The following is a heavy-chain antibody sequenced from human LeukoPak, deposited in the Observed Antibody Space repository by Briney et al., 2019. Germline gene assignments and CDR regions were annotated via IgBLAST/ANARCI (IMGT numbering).Heavy chain of an antibody. CDR2: INHSGST. CDR1: GGSISSSSYY. CDR3: ACYYGSGSYNHYYYYMDV. D-gene: IGHD3-10*01. Sequence: SETLSLTCTVSGGSISSSSYYWGWVRQPPGKGLEWIGEINHSGSTNYNPSLKSRVTISLDTSKKQFSLKLSSVTAADTAVYYCACYYGSGSYNHYYYYMDVWGKGTTVTVSS. V-gene: IGHV4-39*07. J-gene: IGHJ6*03.